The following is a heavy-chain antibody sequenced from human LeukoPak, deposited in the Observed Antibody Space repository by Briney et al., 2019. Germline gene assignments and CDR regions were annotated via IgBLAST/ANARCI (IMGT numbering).Heavy chain of an antibody. Sequence: GASVKVSCKASGNMFTDYFMHWVRQAPGQGPEWMGWFNPKSGDKKYAQQFQGRVTMTRDTSINTAYMEMSGLTSDDTAVYYCARAQLLTAPAGTFADNWGQGTLVTVSS. CDR2: FNPKSGDK. CDR3: ARAQLLTAPAGTFADN. V-gene: IGHV1-2*02. D-gene: IGHD6-13*01. J-gene: IGHJ4*02. CDR1: GNMFTDYF.